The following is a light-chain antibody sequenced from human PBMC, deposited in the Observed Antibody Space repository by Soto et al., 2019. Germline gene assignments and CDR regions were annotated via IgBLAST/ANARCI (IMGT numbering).Light chain of an antibody. CDR2: GAS. Sequence: EIVVTQSPGTLSLSPGERATLSCRASQSVSNNYLAWYQQKPGQAPRLLIYGASNRATGIPDVFRGSGSGTDFTVTISRLEPEEFAVYYCQQYGSSGTFGRGTKVEIK. J-gene: IGKJ1*01. CDR1: QSVSNNY. CDR3: QQYGSSGT. V-gene: IGKV3-20*01.